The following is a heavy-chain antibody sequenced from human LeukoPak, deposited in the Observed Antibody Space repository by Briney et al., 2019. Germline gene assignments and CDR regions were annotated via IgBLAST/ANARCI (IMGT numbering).Heavy chain of an antibody. CDR3: ARCRYSTRWYTVGGYYYMDV. Sequence: SETLSLTCAVYGGSFSGYYWSWIRQPPGKGLEWIGEINHSGSTNYNPSLKSRVTISVDTSKNQFSLKLSSVTAADTAVYYCARCRYSTRWYTVGGYYYMDVWGKGTTVTVSS. V-gene: IGHV4-34*01. CDR1: GGSFSGYY. CDR2: INHSGST. J-gene: IGHJ6*03. D-gene: IGHD6-13*01.